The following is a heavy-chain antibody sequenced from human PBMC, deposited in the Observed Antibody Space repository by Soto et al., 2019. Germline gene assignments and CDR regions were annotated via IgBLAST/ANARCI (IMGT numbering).Heavy chain of an antibody. CDR1: GGSISSDSYY. J-gene: IGHJ5*02. Sequence: SETLSLTCTVSGGSISSDSYYWGWIRQSPEKGLEWIASISYSGSTYYNLTLKSRVTISVDTSKSQFSLRLSSVTAADTAVYYCARLGKYYQSLDPWGPGTLVT. CDR2: ISYSGST. V-gene: IGHV4-39*01. D-gene: IGHD2-2*01. CDR3: ARLGKYYQSLDP.